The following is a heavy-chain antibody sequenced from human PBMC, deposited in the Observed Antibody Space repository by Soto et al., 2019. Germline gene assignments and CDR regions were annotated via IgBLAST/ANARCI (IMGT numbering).Heavy chain of an antibody. V-gene: IGHV3-30-3*01. Sequence: QVQLVESGGGVVQPGRSLRLSCAASGFTFSSYAMHWVRQAPGKGLEWVAVISYDGSNKYYADSVKGRFTISRDNSKTTLYLQMNSLRAEDTAVYYCARDWGRLWFKSWFGPWGQGTLVTVSS. CDR2: ISYDGSNK. J-gene: IGHJ5*02. CDR1: GFTFSSYA. CDR3: ARDWGRLWFKSWFGP. D-gene: IGHD3-10*01.